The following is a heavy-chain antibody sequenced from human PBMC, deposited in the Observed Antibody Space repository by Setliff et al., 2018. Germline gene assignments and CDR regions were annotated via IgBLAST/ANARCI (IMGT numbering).Heavy chain of an antibody. D-gene: IGHD6-19*01. V-gene: IGHV4-4*07. Sequence: KSSETLSLTCTVSGGSISSYYWSWIRQPAGKGLEWIGHIYIGGSANYNPSLKSRVTMSIDTSKNQFSLKPNSVTAADMAVYYCAREQWLDPPGYYCMDVWAKGTTVTVSS. CDR3: AREQWLDPPGYYCMDV. CDR2: IYIGGSA. J-gene: IGHJ6*03. CDR1: GGSISSYY.